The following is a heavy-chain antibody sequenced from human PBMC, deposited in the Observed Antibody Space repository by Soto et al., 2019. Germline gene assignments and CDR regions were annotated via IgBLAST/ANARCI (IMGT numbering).Heavy chain of an antibody. Sequence: QVQLVQSGAEVKKPGSSVKVSCKASGGTFSSYTISWVRQAPGQGLEWMGRIIPILGIANYAQKFQGRVTITADKSTSTAYRALGILRSEDTERYYGGRQHRAILVGKYWYFDLGRRGTLVTV. CDR2: IIPILGIA. J-gene: IGHJ2*01. V-gene: IGHV1-69*02. CDR1: GGTFSSYT. CDR3: GRQHRAILVGKYWYFDL. D-gene: IGHD2-21*01.